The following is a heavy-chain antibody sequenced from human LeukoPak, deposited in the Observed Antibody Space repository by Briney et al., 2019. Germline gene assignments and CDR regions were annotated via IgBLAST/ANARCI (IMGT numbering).Heavy chain of an antibody. J-gene: IGHJ6*03. Sequence: GGSLRLSCEASGFSFSNHGMHWVRQPPGKGQELVAVIWYDGTKTYYVDSVEGRFAISEDNSDNTEYQQMSSPRAEATAVYYCAKGAVDCSRITCSDRYYYHYMDVCGTGNTVTVSS. CDR3: AKGAVDCSRITCSDRYYYHYMDV. D-gene: IGHD2-2*01. CDR1: GFSFSNHG. CDR2: IWYDGTKT. V-gene: IGHV3-33*06.